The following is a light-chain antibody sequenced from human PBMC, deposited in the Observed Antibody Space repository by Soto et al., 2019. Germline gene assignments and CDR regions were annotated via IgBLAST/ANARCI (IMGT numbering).Light chain of an antibody. J-gene: IGKJ1*01. V-gene: IGKV3-20*01. Sequence: IVLTQSPGTLSLSPGERTTLSCRASQSISRYLAWYQQKPGQGPRLLIYGASSRTTGTPDRFSGSGPGTFFTLTINRLEPEDFALYYCQQYGSSPPTFGQGTKVEIK. CDR3: QQYGSSPPT. CDR2: GAS. CDR1: QSISRY.